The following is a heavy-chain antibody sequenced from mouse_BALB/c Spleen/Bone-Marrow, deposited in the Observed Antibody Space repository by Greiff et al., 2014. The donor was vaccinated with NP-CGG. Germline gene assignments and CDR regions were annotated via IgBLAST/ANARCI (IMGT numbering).Heavy chain of an antibody. CDR2: ISDGGSYT. D-gene: IGHD2-1*01. CDR1: GLTFSDYY. V-gene: IGHV5-4*02. J-gene: IGHJ4*01. CDR3: ARGNYGNYGAMDY. Sequence: DVKLVESGGGLVKPGGSLKLSCAASGLTFSDYYMYWVRQTPEKRLEWVATISDGGSYTYYPDSVKGRFTISRDNAKNNLYLQMSSLKSEDTAMYYCARGNYGNYGAMDYWGQGTSVTVSS.